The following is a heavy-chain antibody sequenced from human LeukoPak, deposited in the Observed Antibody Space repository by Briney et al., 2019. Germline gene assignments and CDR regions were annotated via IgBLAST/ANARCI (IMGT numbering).Heavy chain of an antibody. D-gene: IGHD1-26*01. J-gene: IGHJ2*01. CDR3: ARAESGSHWYFDL. CDR1: GFTFSDYY. CDR2: ISSSGSTI. Sequence: GGSLRLSCAASGFTFSDYYMSWIRQAPGKGLEWVSCISSSGSTIYYADSVKGRFTISRDNAKNSLYLQMNSLRAEDTAVYYCARAESGSHWYFDLWGRGTLVTVSS. V-gene: IGHV3-11*01.